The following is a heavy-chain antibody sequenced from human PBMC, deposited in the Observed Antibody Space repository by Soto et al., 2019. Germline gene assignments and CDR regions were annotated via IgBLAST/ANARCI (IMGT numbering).Heavy chain of an antibody. CDR1: GFSLRTTGVG. D-gene: IGHD2-2*02. J-gene: IGHJ4*01. CDR3: AHGFHTDTGYFDY. Sequence: QITLKESGPTLVKPTQTLTLTCTFSGFSLRTTGVGVGWIRQPPGKALEWLALIYWDNDKRYSPSLKTRLTITQDTSKDQGVLTRSNMDPEDTDTSYCAHGFHTDTGYFDYWCQGTLLTVSS. V-gene: IGHV2-5*02. CDR2: IYWDNDK.